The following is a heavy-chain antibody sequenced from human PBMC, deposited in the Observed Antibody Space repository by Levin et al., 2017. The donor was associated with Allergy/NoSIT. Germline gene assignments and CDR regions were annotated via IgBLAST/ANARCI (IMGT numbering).Heavy chain of an antibody. D-gene: IGHD2-15*01. CDR2: ISYDGSNK. V-gene: IGHV3-30-3*01. CDR3: ARGDCSGGSCSSYYGMDV. J-gene: IGHJ6*02. Sequence: QAGGSLRLSCAASGFTFSSYAMHWVRQAPGKGLEWVAVISYDGSNKYYADSVKGRFTISRDNSKNTLYLQMNSLRAEDTAVYYCARGDCSGGSCSSYYGMDVWGQGTTVTVSS. CDR1: GFTFSSYA.